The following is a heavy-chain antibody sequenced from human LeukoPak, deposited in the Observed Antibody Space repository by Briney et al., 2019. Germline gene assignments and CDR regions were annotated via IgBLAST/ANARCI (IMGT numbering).Heavy chain of an antibody. CDR2: IYYSGST. D-gene: IGHD3-22*01. CDR1: GGSISSGGYY. J-gene: IGHJ6*02. CDR3: ARGYYDSSGYIPPYYYGMDV. V-gene: IGHV4-31*03. Sequence: PSETLSLTCTVSGGSISSGGYYWSWIRQHPGKGLEWIGYIYYSGSTYYNPSLKSRVTISVATSKNQFSLKLSSVTAADTAVYYCARGYYDSSGYIPPYYYGMDVWGQGTTVTVSS.